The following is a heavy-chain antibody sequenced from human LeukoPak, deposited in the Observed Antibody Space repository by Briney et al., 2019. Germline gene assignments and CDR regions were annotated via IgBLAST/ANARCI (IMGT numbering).Heavy chain of an antibody. D-gene: IGHD3-10*01. CDR1: GFTFDDYT. Sequence: GGSLRLSCAASGFTFDDYTMHWVRQAPGKGLEWVSLISWDGGSTYYADSVKGRFTISRDNSKNSLYLQMNSLRAEDTAVYYCAKTPRGANYWGQGTLVTVSS. CDR2: ISWDGGST. J-gene: IGHJ4*02. V-gene: IGHV3-43*01. CDR3: AKTPRGANY.